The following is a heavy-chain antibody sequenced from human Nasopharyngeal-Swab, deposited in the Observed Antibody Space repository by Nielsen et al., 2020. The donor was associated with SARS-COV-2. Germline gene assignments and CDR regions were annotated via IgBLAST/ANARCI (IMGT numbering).Heavy chain of an antibody. CDR2: IYYSGST. Sequence: SETLSLTCTVSGGSISSYYWSWIRQPPGKGLEWIGYIYYSGSTNYNPSLKSRVTISVDTSKNQFSLKLSSVTAADTAMYYCARDKGYSSGWPDAFDIWGQGTMVTVSS. CDR3: ARDKGYSSGWPDAFDI. D-gene: IGHD6-19*01. CDR1: GGSISSYY. V-gene: IGHV4-59*13. J-gene: IGHJ3*02.